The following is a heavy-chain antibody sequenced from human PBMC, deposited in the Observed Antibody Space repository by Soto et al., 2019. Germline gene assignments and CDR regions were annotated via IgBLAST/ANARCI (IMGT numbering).Heavy chain of an antibody. CDR1: GFTVTSFT. CDR3: YRGRPYGYPNGFDP. CDR2: MSYDGART. V-gene: IGHV3-30-3*02. Sequence: QVQLVESGGGVVQPGGSLSLSCETSGFTVTSFTMHWVRQAPGKGLEWIAVMSYDGARTDYEDAVKRRFIPYRDTYNNTLYLQMNNLRADDTAMYYCYRGRPYGYPNGFDPWGQGTLVTVSS. D-gene: IGHD5-12*01. J-gene: IGHJ5*02.